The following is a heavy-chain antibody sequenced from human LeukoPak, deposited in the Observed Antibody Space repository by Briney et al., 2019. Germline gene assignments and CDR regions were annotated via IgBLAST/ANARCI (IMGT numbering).Heavy chain of an antibody. CDR1: GFTFSSYG. D-gene: IGHD1-1*01. J-gene: IGHJ4*02. CDR3: ARETHVERDDY. Sequence: PGGSLRLSCAASGFTFSSYGMHWVRQAPGKGLEWVAVIWYDGSNKYYADSVKGRFTISRDNSKNTLYLQMNSLRAEDTAVYYCARETHVERDDYWGQGTLVTVSS. CDR2: IWYDGSNK. V-gene: IGHV3-33*01.